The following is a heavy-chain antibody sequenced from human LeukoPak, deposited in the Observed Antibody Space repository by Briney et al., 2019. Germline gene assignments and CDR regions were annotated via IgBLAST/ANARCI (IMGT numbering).Heavy chain of an antibody. Sequence: PGGSLRLSCAASGFTFSSYWMHWVRQAPGKGLVWVSRINSDGSSTSYADSVKGRFTISRDNAKNTLYLQMNSLRAEDTAVYYCAREPPYSSGWYNYWGQGTLVTVSS. CDR1: GFTFSSYW. V-gene: IGHV3-74*01. CDR3: AREPPYSSGWYNY. D-gene: IGHD6-19*01. J-gene: IGHJ4*02. CDR2: INSDGSST.